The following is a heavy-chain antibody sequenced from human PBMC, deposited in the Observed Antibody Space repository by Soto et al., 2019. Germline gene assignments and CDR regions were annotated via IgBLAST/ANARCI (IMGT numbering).Heavy chain of an antibody. V-gene: IGHV3-23*01. CDR2: ISSSGYT. CDR3: AKDLIDYSNSYFDY. D-gene: IGHD4-4*01. CDR1: GFSFSNYA. Sequence: GGSLRLSCATSGFSFSNYAMSWVRQAPGKGLEWVAAISSSGYTYYVDSLKGRFTISRDNSKNTLYLQMNSLRAEDAAVYYCAKDLIDYSNSYFDYWGQGTLVTVSS. J-gene: IGHJ4*02.